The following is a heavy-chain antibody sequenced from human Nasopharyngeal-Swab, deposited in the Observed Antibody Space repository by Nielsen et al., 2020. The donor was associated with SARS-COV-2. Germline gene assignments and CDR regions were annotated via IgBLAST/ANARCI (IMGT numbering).Heavy chain of an antibody. Sequence: SGPTLVKPPQTLTLTCTFSGFSLSTSGMCVSWIRQPPGKALEWLARIDWDDDKYYSTSLKTRLTITKDTSKNQVVLTMTNMDPVDTATYYCAHRGIAVASGWFDPWGQGTLVTVSS. CDR3: AHRGIAVASGWFDP. J-gene: IGHJ5*02. CDR1: GFSLSTSGMC. V-gene: IGHV2-70*12. CDR2: IDWDDDK. D-gene: IGHD6-19*01.